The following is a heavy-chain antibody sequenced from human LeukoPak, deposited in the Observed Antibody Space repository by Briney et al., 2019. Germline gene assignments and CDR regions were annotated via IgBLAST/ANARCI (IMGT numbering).Heavy chain of an antibody. CDR3: ARDLSEPYDFWSGYYTGFDY. D-gene: IGHD3-3*01. V-gene: IGHV4-61*02. J-gene: IGHJ4*02. CDR2: ISSSGST. Sequence: SETLSLTCTVSGDSISSGDYYWSWIRQPAGKGLEWIGRISSSGSTNYNPSLKSRVTISVDTSKNQFSLKLSSVTAADTAVYYCARDLSEPYDFWSGYYTGFDYWGQGTLVTVSS. CDR1: GDSISSGDYY.